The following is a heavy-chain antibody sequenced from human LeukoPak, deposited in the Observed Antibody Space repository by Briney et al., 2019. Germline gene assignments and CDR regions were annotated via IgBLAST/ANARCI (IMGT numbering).Heavy chain of an antibody. J-gene: IGHJ4*02. CDR1: GFMFSSYW. Sequence: GGSLRLSCAASGFMFSSYWMTWVCQAPGKGLEWVANINQDGSIRYYVGSVQGRFTISRDNAKNSLYLQMYSLRAEDTAVYYCARTNAWHPGDYWGQGTLVTVSS. V-gene: IGHV3-7*01. CDR3: ARTNAWHPGDY. CDR2: INQDGSIR. D-gene: IGHD2-2*01.